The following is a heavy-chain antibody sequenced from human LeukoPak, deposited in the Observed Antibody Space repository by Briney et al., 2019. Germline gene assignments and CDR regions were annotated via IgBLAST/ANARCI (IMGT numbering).Heavy chain of an antibody. D-gene: IGHD3-22*01. CDR2: IYYSGST. V-gene: IGHV4-59*11. Sequence: SETLSLTCTVSGGSISSHYWSWIRQPPGKGLEWIGYIYYSGSTNYNPSPKSRVTISVDTSKNQFSLKLSSVTAADTAVYYCASIYYYDSSGYHDYWGQGTLVTVSS. CDR3: ASIYYYDSSGYHDY. J-gene: IGHJ4*02. CDR1: GGSISSHY.